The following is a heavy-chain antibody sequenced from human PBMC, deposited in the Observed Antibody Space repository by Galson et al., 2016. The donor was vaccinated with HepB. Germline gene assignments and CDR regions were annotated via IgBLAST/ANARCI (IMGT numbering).Heavy chain of an antibody. CDR1: GGSINSYY. CDR3: ARHFDVVPLGRPLDC. D-gene: IGHD2-2*01. Sequence: TLSLTCSVSGGSINSYYWSWIRQAPGKGLEWIGCIYRSGHSMSNPSLESRVTISIDTSQNQFSLRLRSVTAADPAVYYCARHFDVVPLGRPLDCRGQGAPVTVSS. V-gene: IGHV4-59*08. CDR2: IYRSGHS. J-gene: IGHJ4*02.